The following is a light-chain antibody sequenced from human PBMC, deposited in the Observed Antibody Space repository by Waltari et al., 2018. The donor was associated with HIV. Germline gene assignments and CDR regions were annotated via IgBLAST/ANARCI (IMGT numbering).Light chain of an antibody. V-gene: IGLV4-69*01. CDR1: SGHSNYA. CDR2: LNSDGSH. Sequence: QVVLTQAPSASASLGASGKLTCTLSSGHSNYAIARHQLQPGKGPRYLMKLNSDGSHTKGDGIPDRFSGSSSGAERYLTISSLQSEDEADYYCQTWGTGIRVFGGGTKLTVL. CDR3: QTWGTGIRV. J-gene: IGLJ3*02.